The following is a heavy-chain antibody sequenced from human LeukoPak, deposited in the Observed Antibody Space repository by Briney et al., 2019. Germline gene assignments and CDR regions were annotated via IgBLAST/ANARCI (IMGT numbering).Heavy chain of an antibody. CDR3: TRPPGSGSYS. J-gene: IGHJ4*02. Sequence: GGSLKLSCAASGFTFSGSAMHWVRQASGKGLEWVGRIRRKANSYATAYAASVKGRFTISRDDSKDTAYLQMNSLKTEDTAVYYCTRPPGSGSYSWGQGTLVTVSS. CDR2: IRRKANSYAT. CDR1: GFTFSGSA. D-gene: IGHD3-10*01. V-gene: IGHV3-73*01.